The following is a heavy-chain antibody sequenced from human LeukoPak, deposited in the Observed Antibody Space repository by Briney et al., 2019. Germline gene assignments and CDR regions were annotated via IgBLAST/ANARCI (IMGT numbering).Heavy chain of an antibody. CDR1: GFTLSAYG. Sequence: GGPLRLSCAAPGFTLSAYGMHWVRQAPRKGLEWVAFIRYDGSIKYYAESVKGRFTISRDNSKNTLYLQMNSLRAEDTAVYFCAKDKTGQVCEYWGQGTLVTVSS. V-gene: IGHV3-30*02. J-gene: IGHJ4*02. CDR3: AKDKTGQVCEY. CDR2: IRYDGSIK. D-gene: IGHD7-27*01.